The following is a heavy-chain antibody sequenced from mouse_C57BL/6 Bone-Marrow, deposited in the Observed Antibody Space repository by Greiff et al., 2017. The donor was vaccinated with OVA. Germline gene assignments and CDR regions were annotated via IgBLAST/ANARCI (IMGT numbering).Heavy chain of an antibody. CDR1: GFTFSSYG. D-gene: IGHD1-1*01. V-gene: IGHV5-6*01. CDR3: ARGITAVGASTGTTDSVSSESQSVPDV. CDR2: ISSGGSYT. Sequence: EVQGVESGGDLVKPGGSLKLSCAASGFTFSSYGMSWVRQTPDKRLEWVATISSGGSYTYYPDSVKGRFTISRDNAKNTLYLQMSSLKSEDTAMYYCARGITAVGASTGTTDSVSSESQSVPDV. J-gene: IGHJ1*01.